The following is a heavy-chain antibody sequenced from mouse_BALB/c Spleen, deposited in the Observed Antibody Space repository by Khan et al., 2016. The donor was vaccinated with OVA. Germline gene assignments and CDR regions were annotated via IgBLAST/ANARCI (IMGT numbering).Heavy chain of an antibody. D-gene: IGHD1-1*01. Sequence: QVQLQQPGAELAKPGASVKMSCKASGYTFINYWILWVKQRPGQGLEWIGYINPSTAYTEYNQNFNDKATLTADKSSRTAYMQLSRLTSEDSAVYYCARRGLRWDFDYWGQGTTLTVSS. CDR1: GYTFINYW. J-gene: IGHJ2*01. V-gene: IGHV1-7*01. CDR3: ARRGLRWDFDY. CDR2: INPSTAYT.